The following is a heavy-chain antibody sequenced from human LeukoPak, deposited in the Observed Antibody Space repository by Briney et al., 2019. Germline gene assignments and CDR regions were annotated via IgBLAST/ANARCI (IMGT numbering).Heavy chain of an antibody. CDR2: IYYSGST. V-gene: IGHV4-39*01. Sequence: PSEALSLTCTVSGDSISSSRSYWGWIRQPPGKGLEWIGSIYYSGSTYYNTSLKSRVTISVDTSKNQFSLKLSSVTAADTAVYYCARHEIGYCSGGSCYSGLGYYDDWGQGTLVTVSS. D-gene: IGHD2-15*01. CDR1: GDSISSSRSY. CDR3: ARHEIGYCSGGSCYSGLGYYDD. J-gene: IGHJ4*02.